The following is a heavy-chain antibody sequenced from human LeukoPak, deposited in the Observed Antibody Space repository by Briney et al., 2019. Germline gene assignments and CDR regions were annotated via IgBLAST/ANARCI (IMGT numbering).Heavy chain of an antibody. CDR2: IKQDGSQE. CDR1: GFTFSTYW. V-gene: IGHV3-7*01. J-gene: IGHJ3*02. Sequence: GGSLRLSCAASGFTFSTYWMTWVRQAPGKGLEWVANIKQDGSQEHYVDSVTGRFTISRDNARNTLYLQMNSLRAEDTAVYYCARDSLYCSSTSCEAFDIWGQGTMVTVSS. D-gene: IGHD2-2*01. CDR3: ARDSLYCSSTSCEAFDI.